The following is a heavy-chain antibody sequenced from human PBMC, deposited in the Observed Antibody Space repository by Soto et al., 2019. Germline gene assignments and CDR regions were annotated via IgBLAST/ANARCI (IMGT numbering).Heavy chain of an antibody. D-gene: IGHD2-15*01. Sequence: SETLSLTCTVSGGSIISGYWSWIRQPPGKGLEWIGYISYSGNTNYNPSLKSRVTMSVDTPKNQFSLRLSSVTTADTAVYYCAGLRGYAGSPIDYWGQGTLVTV. CDR2: ISYSGNT. V-gene: IGHV4-59*01. CDR1: GGSIISGY. CDR3: AGLRGYAGSPIDY. J-gene: IGHJ4*02.